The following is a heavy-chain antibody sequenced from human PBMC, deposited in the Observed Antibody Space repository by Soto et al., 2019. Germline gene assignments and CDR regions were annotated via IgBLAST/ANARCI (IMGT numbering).Heavy chain of an antibody. V-gene: IGHV3-7*01. CDR1: GFTFSTYW. Sequence: PGGSLRLSWAASGFTFSTYWMSWVRQAPGKGLEWVAHMKHDGSEKYYVDSVKGRFTISSDSAKTSLYLQMDSLRAEDTAVYYCARGELYDSSGYYYAGGMDVWGQGTTVTVSS. D-gene: IGHD3-22*01. CDR3: ARGELYDSSGYYYAGGMDV. CDR2: MKHDGSEK. J-gene: IGHJ6*02.